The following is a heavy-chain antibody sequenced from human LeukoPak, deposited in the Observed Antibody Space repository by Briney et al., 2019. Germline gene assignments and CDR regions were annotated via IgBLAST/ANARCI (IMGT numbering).Heavy chain of an antibody. Sequence: PSETLSLTCTVSGGSISSYYWSWIRQPPGKGLEWIGYIYYSGSTNYNPSLKSRVTISVDTSKNQFSLKLSSVTAADTAVYYCAREADCYMDVWGKGTTVTVSS. CDR2: IYYSGST. CDR3: AREADCYMDV. J-gene: IGHJ6*03. CDR1: GGSISSYY. V-gene: IGHV4-59*01. D-gene: IGHD6-25*01.